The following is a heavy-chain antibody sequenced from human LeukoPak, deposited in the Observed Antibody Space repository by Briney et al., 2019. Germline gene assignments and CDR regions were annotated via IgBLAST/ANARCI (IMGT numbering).Heavy chain of an antibody. CDR1: EFTFSDYY. Sequence: GGSLRLSCAASEFTFSDYYMTWIRQAPGKGLEWVSHISRSSGTIYYADSVQGRFTVSRDNGKKSLYLQMSYLRAEDTAVYYCVREAKMTNILWGQGTLVTVSS. CDR2: ISRSSGTI. J-gene: IGHJ4*02. CDR3: VREAKMTNIL. D-gene: IGHD2-21*01. V-gene: IGHV3-11*01.